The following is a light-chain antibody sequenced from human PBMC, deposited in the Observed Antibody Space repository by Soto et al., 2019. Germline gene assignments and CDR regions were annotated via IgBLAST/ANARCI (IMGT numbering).Light chain of an antibody. CDR3: QSYDSSLSGYV. Sequence: QSVLTQPPSVSEATGQRVTISCTGSSSNIGAGYEAHWYQQVPGTAPKLLIYENNHRPSGVPDRFSGSKSGTSASLAITGLQAEDEAEYYCQSYDSSLSGYVFGTGTKLTVL. J-gene: IGLJ1*01. CDR2: ENN. V-gene: IGLV1-40*01. CDR1: SSNIGAGYE.